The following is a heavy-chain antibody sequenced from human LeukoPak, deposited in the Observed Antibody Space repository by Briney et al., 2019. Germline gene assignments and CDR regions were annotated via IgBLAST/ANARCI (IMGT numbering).Heavy chain of an antibody. CDR1: GGSINNDDYY. Sequence: SETLSLTCTVSGGSINNDDYYWSWIRQPPGKGLEWIGYIYYSGSTYYIPSLKRRVTISVDTSKNQFSLKLTSVTAADTAVYYCARNYFFSMDVWGKGTTVTVSS. CDR2: IYYSGST. J-gene: IGHJ6*03. V-gene: IGHV4-30-4*08. CDR3: ARNYFFSMDV.